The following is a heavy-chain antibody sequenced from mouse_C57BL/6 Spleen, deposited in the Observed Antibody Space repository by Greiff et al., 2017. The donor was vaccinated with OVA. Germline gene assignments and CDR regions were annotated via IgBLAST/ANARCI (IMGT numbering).Heavy chain of an antibody. CDR3: ARHKFITTVVASGDAMDY. D-gene: IGHD1-1*01. J-gene: IGHJ4*01. V-gene: IGHV5-6*01. CDR2: ISSGGSYT. CDR1: GFTFSSYG. Sequence: EVQLVESGGDLVKPGGSLKLSCAASGFTFSSYGMSWVRQTPDKRLEWVATISSGGSYTYYPDSVKGRFTISRDNAKNTLYLQMSSLKSEDTAMYYCARHKFITTVVASGDAMDYWGQGTSVTVSS.